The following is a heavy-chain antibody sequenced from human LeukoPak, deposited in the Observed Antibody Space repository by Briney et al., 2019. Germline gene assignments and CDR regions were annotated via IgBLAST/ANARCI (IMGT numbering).Heavy chain of an antibody. Sequence: SETLSLTCTVSGVSISSSNSYWGWIRQPPGKGLEWIGSIYYSGNTYYNASLKSQVSISIDTSKNQFSLKLSSVTAADTAVYYCACLTTMGRYWFDPWGQGTLVTVSS. J-gene: IGHJ5*02. CDR1: GVSISSSNSY. V-gene: IGHV4-39*01. D-gene: IGHD4-23*01. CDR2: IYYSGNT. CDR3: ACLTTMGRYWFDP.